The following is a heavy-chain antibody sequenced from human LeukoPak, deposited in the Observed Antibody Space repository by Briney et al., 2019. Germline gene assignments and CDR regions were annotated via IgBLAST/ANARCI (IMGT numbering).Heavy chain of an antibody. CDR3: GRVRDLAIDY. J-gene: IGHJ4*02. Sequence: SGGSLRLSCAASGFAFSDYAMHWVPQAPGQGLEWVAVIWYDGSNQYYADSVKGRFTISRDISKNTLYLQMNSLRAEDTAVYYCGRVRDLAIDYWGQGTLVTVSS. CDR2: IWYDGSNQ. V-gene: IGHV3-33*01. CDR1: GFAFSDYA.